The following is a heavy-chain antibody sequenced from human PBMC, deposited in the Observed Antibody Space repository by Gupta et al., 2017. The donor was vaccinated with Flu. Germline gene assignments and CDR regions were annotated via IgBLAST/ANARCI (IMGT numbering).Heavy chain of an antibody. CDR3: AREVTAGDYLDY. J-gene: IGHJ4*02. CDR1: GFTFSSYS. D-gene: IGHD2-8*02. Sequence: EVQLVESGGGLVKPGGSLRLSCAASGFTFSSYSMNWVRQAPGKGLEWVSSISSSSSYIYYADSVKGRFTISRANAKNSLYLQMNSLRAEDTAVYYCAREVTAGDYLDYWGQGTLVTVSS. CDR2: ISSSSSYI. V-gene: IGHV3-21*01.